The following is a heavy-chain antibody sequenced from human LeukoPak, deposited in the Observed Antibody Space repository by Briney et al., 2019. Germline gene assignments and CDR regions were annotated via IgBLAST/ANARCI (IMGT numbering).Heavy chain of an antibody. V-gene: IGHV4-39*01. CDR3: ARRSRSGGYYYFDY. CDR2: IYYSGST. J-gene: IGHJ4*02. Sequence: SETLSLTCSVSGDSISTSSYYWGWIRQPPGKGLEWIGTIYYSGSTYYNPSLKSRVTISVDTSKNQFSLKPSSVTAADTAVYYCARRSRSGGYYYFDYWGQGTLVTVSS. CDR1: GDSISTSSYY. D-gene: IGHD3-22*01.